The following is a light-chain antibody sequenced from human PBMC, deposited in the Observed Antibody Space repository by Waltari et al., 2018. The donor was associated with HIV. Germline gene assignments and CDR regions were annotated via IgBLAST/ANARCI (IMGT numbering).Light chain of an antibody. J-gene: IGLJ2*01. CDR1: RSNSGSKC. Sequence: QSVLTQPPSASGTPGQRVTISCSGSRSNSGSKCVYWNHHLPGTAPKLLVYRNNHRPSGVPDRLSGSKSGTSASLAISGLRSEDEADYYCATWNDSLVGGGTKLTVL. CDR2: RNN. CDR3: ATWNDSL. V-gene: IGLV1-47*01.